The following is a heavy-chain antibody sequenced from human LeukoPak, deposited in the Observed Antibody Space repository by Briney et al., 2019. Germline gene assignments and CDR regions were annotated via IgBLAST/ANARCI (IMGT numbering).Heavy chain of an antibody. CDR3: ERDKGYSYGLTGMDV. V-gene: IGHV3-7*04. CDR2: IKQDGSEK. Sequence: GGSLRLSCAASGFTFSSYWMSWVRQAPGKGLEWVANIKQDGSEKYYVDSVKGRFTISRDNAKNSLYLQMNSLRAEDTAVYYGERDKGYSYGLTGMDVWGQGTTVTVSS. J-gene: IGHJ6*02. CDR1: GFTFSSYW. D-gene: IGHD5-18*01.